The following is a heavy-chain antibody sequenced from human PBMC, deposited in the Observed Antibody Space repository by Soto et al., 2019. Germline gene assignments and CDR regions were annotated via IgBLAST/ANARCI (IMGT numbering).Heavy chain of an antibody. V-gene: IGHV4-59*01. CDR1: RGSISNYF. CDR3: ARIRGLGEVSPFFDL. CDR2: ISYSGTT. D-gene: IGHD3-16*01. Sequence: PSETLSLTCLVSRGSISNYFWTWIRQPPGRGLEWIGYISYSGTTNYNASLKSRVTISVDTSANQFSLRVRSVTAAETAVYYCARIRGLGEVSPFFDLWGQGARVTVSS. J-gene: IGHJ4*02.